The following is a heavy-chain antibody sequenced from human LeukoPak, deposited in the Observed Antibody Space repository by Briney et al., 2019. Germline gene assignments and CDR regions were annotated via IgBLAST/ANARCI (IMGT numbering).Heavy chain of an antibody. CDR1: GFTFSSYG. CDR2: ISYDGSNK. Sequence: PGGSLRLSCAASGFTFSSYGMHWVRQAPGKGLEWVAVISYDGSNKYYADSVKGRFTISRDNSKNTLYLQMNSLRAEDTAVYYCAKENFEYSSGVSAWGQGTLVTVSP. D-gene: IGHD6-19*01. V-gene: IGHV3-30*18. J-gene: IGHJ5*02. CDR3: AKENFEYSSGVSA.